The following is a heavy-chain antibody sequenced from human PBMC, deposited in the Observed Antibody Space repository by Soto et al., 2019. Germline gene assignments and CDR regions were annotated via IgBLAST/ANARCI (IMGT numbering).Heavy chain of an antibody. CDR3: AKAVVVVVAATNFDS. D-gene: IGHD2-15*01. J-gene: IGHJ4*02. Sequence: VQLLESGGTLVQPGGSLRLSCAASGFTFSGYAMSWVRQAPGKGLEWVSAISGSGGSTYYADSVKGRFTISRDNSKNTLYLQMNSLRAEDTAVYYCAKAVVVVVAATNFDSWGQGTLVTVSS. CDR2: ISGSGGST. V-gene: IGHV3-23*01. CDR1: GFTFSGYA.